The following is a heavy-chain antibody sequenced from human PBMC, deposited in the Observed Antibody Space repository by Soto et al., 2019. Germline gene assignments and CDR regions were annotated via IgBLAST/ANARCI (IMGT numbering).Heavy chain of an antibody. CDR2: IHENGHFK. Sequence: GGSLRLPGAASGFSFSSYSMSWTRQAPGKGLEWLAHIHENGHFKFYVDSVKGRFTISRDDALNSLYLQMNSLRAEDTAMYYCARDEGVPINYRFDYWGQGTLVTVSS. D-gene: IGHD4-4*01. CDR3: ARDEGVPINYRFDY. V-gene: IGHV3-7*03. J-gene: IGHJ4*02. CDR1: GFSFSSYS.